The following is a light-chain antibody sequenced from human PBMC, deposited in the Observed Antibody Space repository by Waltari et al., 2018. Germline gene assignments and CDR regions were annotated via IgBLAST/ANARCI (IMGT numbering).Light chain of an antibody. Sequence: IVMTHSLATPSVCSGERVTLSCMASQSVSSNLAWYQQKPGQAPRLLIYGASTTATGIPARFSGSGSGTEFTLTISSMQSEDFAVYYCQQYNNWPPLTFGGGTKVEIK. J-gene: IGKJ4*01. CDR3: QQYNNWPPLT. CDR2: GAS. V-gene: IGKV3-15*01. CDR1: QSVSSN.